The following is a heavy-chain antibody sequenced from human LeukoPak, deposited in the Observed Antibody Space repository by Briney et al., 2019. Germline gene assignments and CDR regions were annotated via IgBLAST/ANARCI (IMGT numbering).Heavy chain of an antibody. CDR2: INHSGST. D-gene: IGHD2-15*01. V-gene: IGHV4-34*01. CDR3: ARAAVVVATTRGYYYYGMDV. J-gene: IGHJ6*02. CDR1: GGSFSGYY. Sequence: SETLSLTCAVYGGSFSGYYWSWIRQPPGKGLEWIGEINHSGSTNYNPSLKSRVTISVDTSKNQFSLKLSSVTAADTAVYYCARAAVVVATTRGYYYYGMDVWGQGTTVTVSS.